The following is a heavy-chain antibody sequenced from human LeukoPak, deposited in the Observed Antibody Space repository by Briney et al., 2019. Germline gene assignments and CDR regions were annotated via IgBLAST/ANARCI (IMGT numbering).Heavy chain of an antibody. Sequence: GESLKISCKGSGYSFTNYWIGWVRQMPGKGLEWMGNIYPGDSDTRYSPSFQGQVTISADKSVSTAYLQWSGLKASDTAMYYCARRIGDGYNSPFDSWGQGTLVTVSS. CDR2: IYPGDSDT. CDR1: GYSFTNYW. J-gene: IGHJ4*02. CDR3: ARRIGDGYNSPFDS. V-gene: IGHV5-51*01. D-gene: IGHD5-24*01.